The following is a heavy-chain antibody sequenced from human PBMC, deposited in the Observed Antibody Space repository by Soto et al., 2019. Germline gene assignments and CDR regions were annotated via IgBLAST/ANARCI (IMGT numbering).Heavy chain of an antibody. CDR3: ARGGSSDWQVALDI. CDR2: IKHSGSS. J-gene: IGHJ3*02. V-gene: IGHV4-34*01. CDR1: AGSFSRYY. Sequence: SETLSLTCAVYAGSFSRYYWNWIRQSPGKGLEWIGKIKHSGSSNYNPSLRSRVSISVDMSKNQFSLRLTSVTAADTAVYYCARGGSSDWQVALDIWGQGTMVTVSS. D-gene: IGHD6-19*01.